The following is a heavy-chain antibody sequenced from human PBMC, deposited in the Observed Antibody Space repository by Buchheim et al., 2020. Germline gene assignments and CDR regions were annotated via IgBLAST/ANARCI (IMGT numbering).Heavy chain of an antibody. J-gene: IGHJ6*02. CDR3: ARQDHESWSGYYTNYYYGMDV. D-gene: IGHD3-3*01. V-gene: IGHV5-51*01. Sequence: EVQLVQSGAEVKKPGESLKISCKGSGYSFTSYWIGWVRQMPGKGLEWMGIIYPGDSDTRYSPSFQGQVTISADKSIRTAYLQWSSLKASDTAMYYCARQDHESWSGYYTNYYYGMDVWGQGTT. CDR2: IYPGDSDT. CDR1: GYSFTSYW.